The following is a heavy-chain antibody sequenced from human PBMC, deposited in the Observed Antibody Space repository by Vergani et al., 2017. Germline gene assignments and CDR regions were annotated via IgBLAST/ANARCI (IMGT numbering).Heavy chain of an antibody. D-gene: IGHD4-17*01. CDR1: GFTFSSYG. CDR3: AREGVTTAFDY. V-gene: IGHV3-30*03. CDR2: ISYDGSNK. J-gene: IGHJ4*02. Sequence: QVQLVESGEGVVQPGRSLRLSCAASGFTFSSYGMHWVRQAPGKGLEWVAVISYDGSNKYYADSVKGRFTISRDNSKNTLYLQMNSLRAEDTAVYYCAREGVTTAFDYWGQGTLVTVSS.